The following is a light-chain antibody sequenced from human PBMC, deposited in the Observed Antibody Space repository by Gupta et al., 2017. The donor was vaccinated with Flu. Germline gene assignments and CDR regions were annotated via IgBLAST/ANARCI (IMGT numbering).Light chain of an antibody. CDR1: QAISTF. Sequence: IGDRVTITCRASQAISTFLAWYQQKPGKAPKLLIYAASTLQSGVPSRLSGSGSGTDFTLTISGLQSEDSATYYCQQYYSFPSFGPGTKVDVK. CDR2: AAS. V-gene: IGKV1-8*01. J-gene: IGKJ3*01. CDR3: QQYYSFPS.